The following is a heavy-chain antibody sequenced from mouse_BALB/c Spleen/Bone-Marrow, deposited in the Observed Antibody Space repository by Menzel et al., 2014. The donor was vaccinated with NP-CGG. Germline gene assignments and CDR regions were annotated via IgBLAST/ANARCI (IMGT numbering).Heavy chain of an antibody. Sequence: VKLMESGAELVKPGASVKLSCKASGYTFTSYWMHWVKQRPGQGLEWIGEINPSNGRTNYNEKFKSKATLTVDKSSSTAYMQLSSPTSEDSAVYYCARDWDEAYYFDYWGQGTTLTVSS. CDR3: ARDWDEAYYFDY. CDR1: GYTFTSYW. CDR2: INPSNGRT. V-gene: IGHV1S81*02. J-gene: IGHJ2*01. D-gene: IGHD4-1*01.